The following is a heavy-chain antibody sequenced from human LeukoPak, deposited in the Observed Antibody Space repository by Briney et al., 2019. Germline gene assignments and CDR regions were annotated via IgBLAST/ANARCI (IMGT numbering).Heavy chain of an antibody. CDR3: AGSSGYNWITKYYFDY. J-gene: IGHJ4*02. D-gene: IGHD1-20*01. V-gene: IGHV3-23*01. CDR1: GFTFSTFA. Sequence: PGGSLRLSCAASGFTFSTFAMIWVRQPPGKGLEWVSSIFPSGGEIHYADSVRGRFTISRDSSKSTLSLQMNSLRAEDTAVYYCAGSSGYNWITKYYFDYWGQGTLVTVSS. CDR2: IFPSGGEI.